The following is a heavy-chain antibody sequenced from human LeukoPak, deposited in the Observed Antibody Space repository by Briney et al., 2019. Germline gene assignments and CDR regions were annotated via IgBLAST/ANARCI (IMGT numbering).Heavy chain of an antibody. CDR2: ISSSGSTI. V-gene: IGHV3-48*04. CDR1: GFTFSSYA. CDR3: ARDGSRIAAAGRWFDP. J-gene: IGHJ5*02. Sequence: GRSLRLSCAASGFTFSSYAMHWVRQAPGKGLEWVSYISSSGSTIYYADSVKGRFTISRDNAKNSLYLQMNSLRAEDTAVYYCARDGSRIAAAGRWFDPWGQGTLVTVSS. D-gene: IGHD6-13*01.